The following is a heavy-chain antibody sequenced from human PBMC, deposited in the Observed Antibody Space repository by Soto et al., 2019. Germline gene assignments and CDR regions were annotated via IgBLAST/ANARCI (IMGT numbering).Heavy chain of an antibody. V-gene: IGHV1-18*04. D-gene: IGHD2-15*01. CDR2: ISGYSGHA. J-gene: IGHJ6*02. Sequence: QVQLVQSGPEVKNPGASVTVSCKASGYSFAHYGISWVRQAPAQRLEWMGWISGYSGHANYAQKFQGRVTLTTDRSTNTIYMDLRSLRSDDTAVYFCAREEYCTDSSCSRLYYFHYGMDVWGPGTPVTVS. CDR3: AREEYCTDSSCSRLYYFHYGMDV. CDR1: GYSFAHYG.